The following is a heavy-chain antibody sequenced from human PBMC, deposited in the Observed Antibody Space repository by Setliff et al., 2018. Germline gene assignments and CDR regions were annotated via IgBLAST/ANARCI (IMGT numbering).Heavy chain of an antibody. V-gene: IGHV3-30*02. CDR1: GFTFSKYG. CDR2: IRYDGSNK. D-gene: IGHD2-21*01. Sequence: GGSLRLSCAASGFTFSKYGMYWVRQAPGKGLEWVAFIRYDGSNKYYADSVKGRFTISRDNSKNILSLQMNSLRGEDTAVYYCATVGIVGPSIGWHHAHFWGQGALVTVSS. J-gene: IGHJ4*02. CDR3: ATVGIVGPSIGWHHAHF.